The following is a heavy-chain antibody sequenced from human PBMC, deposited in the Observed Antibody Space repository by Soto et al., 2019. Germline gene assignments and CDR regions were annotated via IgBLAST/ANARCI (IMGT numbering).Heavy chain of an antibody. Sequence: GASVKVSCKASGYTFTSYGISWVRQAPGQGLEWMGWISAYNGNTNYAQKLQGRVTMTTDTSTSTAYMELRSLRSDDTAVYYCARANYDFLSGYSHPPDYWGQGTLVTVSS. CDR2: ISAYNGNT. J-gene: IGHJ4*02. CDR1: GYTFTSYG. CDR3: ARANYDFLSGYSHPPDY. D-gene: IGHD3-3*01. V-gene: IGHV1-18*01.